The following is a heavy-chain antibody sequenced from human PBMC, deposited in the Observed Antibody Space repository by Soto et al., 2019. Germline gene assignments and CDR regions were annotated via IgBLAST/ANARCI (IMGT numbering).Heavy chain of an antibody. J-gene: IGHJ4*02. Sequence: GGSLRLSCAASGFTFSNYAMSWVRQAPGKGLEWVSAVSSGGGSIYYADSVKGRFTISRDNSKNTLYLQMNSLRAEDTAVYYWAKDGPTVTTGYFDYWGQGTLGTVSS. D-gene: IGHD4-17*01. CDR3: AKDGPTVTTGYFDY. CDR1: GFTFSNYA. V-gene: IGHV3-23*01. CDR2: VSSGGGSI.